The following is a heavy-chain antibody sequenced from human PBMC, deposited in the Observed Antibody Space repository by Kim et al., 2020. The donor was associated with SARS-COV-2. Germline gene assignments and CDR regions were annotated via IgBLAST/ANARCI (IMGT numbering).Heavy chain of an antibody. CDR1: GGSISSSNW. CDR3: AREERGGWNHGNWFDP. D-gene: IGHD6-19*01. J-gene: IGHJ5*02. V-gene: IGHV4-4*02. CDR2: IYHSGST. Sequence: SETLSLTCAVSGGSISSSNWWSWVRQPPGKGLEWIGEIYHSGSTNYNPSLKSRVTISVDKSKNQFSLKLSSVTAADTAVYYCAREERGGWNHGNWFDPWGQGTLVTVSS.